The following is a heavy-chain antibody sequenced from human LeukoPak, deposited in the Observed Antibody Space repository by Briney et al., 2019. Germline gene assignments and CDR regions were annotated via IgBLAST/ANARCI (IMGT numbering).Heavy chain of an antibody. V-gene: IGHV3-33*01. CDR1: GFTLSSYG. D-gene: IGHD6-6*01. Sequence: GGSLRLSCAASGFTLSSYGMHWVRQAPGKGLEWVAVIWYDGSNKYYADSVKGRFAISRDNSKNTLYLQMNSLRAEDTAVYYCARYSSSFDAFDYWGQGTLVTVSS. CDR2: IWYDGSNK. CDR3: ARYSSSFDAFDY. J-gene: IGHJ4*02.